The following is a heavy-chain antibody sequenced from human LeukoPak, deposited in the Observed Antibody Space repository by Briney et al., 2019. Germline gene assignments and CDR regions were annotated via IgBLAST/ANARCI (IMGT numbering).Heavy chain of an antibody. CDR3: ARASTTVTYFDY. CDR2: IYHSGST. CDR1: GGSISSGGYS. Sequence: SETLSLTCAVSGGSISSGGYSWSWIRQPPGKGLEWIGYIYHSGSTYYNPSLKCRVTISVDRSKNQFSLKLGSVTAADTAVYYCARASTTVTYFDYWGQGTLVTVSS. D-gene: IGHD4-17*01. V-gene: IGHV4-30-2*01. J-gene: IGHJ4*02.